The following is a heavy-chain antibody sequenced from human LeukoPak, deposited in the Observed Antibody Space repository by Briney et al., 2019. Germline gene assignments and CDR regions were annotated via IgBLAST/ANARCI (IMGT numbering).Heavy chain of an antibody. CDR1: GFTFSSYA. D-gene: IGHD3-10*01. J-gene: IGHJ6*02. Sequence: GGSLRLSCAASGFTFSSYAMHWVRQAPGKGLEWVAVISYDGSNKYYADSVKGRFTISRDNSKNTLYLQMNSLRAEDTAVYYCARAMARGVNNYYYGMDVWGQGTTVTVSS. V-gene: IGHV3-30-3*01. CDR3: ARAMARGVNNYYYGMDV. CDR2: ISYDGSNK.